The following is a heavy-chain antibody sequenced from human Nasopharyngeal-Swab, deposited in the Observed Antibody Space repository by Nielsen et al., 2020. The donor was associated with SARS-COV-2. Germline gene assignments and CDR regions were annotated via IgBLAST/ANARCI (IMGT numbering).Heavy chain of an antibody. D-gene: IGHD6-6*01. CDR3: VRDFREYSSSCFDY. CDR1: GGSVSSGSYY. V-gene: IGHV4-61*01. CDR2: IYYSEST. J-gene: IGHJ4*02. Sequence: SETLSLTCTVSGGSVSSGSYYWSWIRQPPGKGLEWIGYIYYSESTNYNPPLKSRVTISVDTSKNQFSLKLSSVTAADTAVYYCVRDFREYSSSCFDYWGQGTLVTVSS.